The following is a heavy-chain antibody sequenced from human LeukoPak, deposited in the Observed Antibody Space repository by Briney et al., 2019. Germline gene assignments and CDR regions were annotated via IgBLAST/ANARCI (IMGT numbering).Heavy chain of an antibody. J-gene: IGHJ4*02. CDR2: ISDGGGST. CDR1: GFTFSSYA. V-gene: IGHV3-23*01. Sequence: GGSLRLSCAASGFTFSSYAMSWVRQAPGKGLEWVSAISDGGGSTYSADSVKGRFTISRDNSKNTLYLQMNSLRAEDTAVYYCAGGSDYYYYFDYWGQGTLVTVSS. D-gene: IGHD3-22*01. CDR3: AGGSDYYYYFDY.